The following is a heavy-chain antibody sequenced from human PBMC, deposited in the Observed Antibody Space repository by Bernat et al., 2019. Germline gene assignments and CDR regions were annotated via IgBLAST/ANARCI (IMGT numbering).Heavy chain of an antibody. CDR3: ARLVVVVAYFDY. J-gene: IGHJ4*02. Sequence: QLQLQESGPGLVKPSETLSLTCTVSGGSISSSSYYWGWIRQPPGKGLEWIGSIYYSGSTYYNPSLKSRVTISVDTSKNQFSLKLSSVTAADTAVYYCARLVVVVAYFDYWGQGTLVTVSS. D-gene: IGHD2-15*01. V-gene: IGHV4-39*01. CDR1: GGSISSSSYY. CDR2: IYYSGST.